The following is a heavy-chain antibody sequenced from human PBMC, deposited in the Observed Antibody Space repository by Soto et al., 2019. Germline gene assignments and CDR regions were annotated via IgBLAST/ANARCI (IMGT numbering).Heavy chain of an antibody. J-gene: IGHJ4*02. Sequence: PSETLSLTCTVSGGSISSSSYYWSWIRQPPGKGLEWIGYIYYSGSTNYNPSLKSRVTISVDTSKNQFSLKLSSVTAADTAVYYCARRAGTVTTEYYFDYWGQGTLVTVSS. D-gene: IGHD4-17*01. CDR1: GGSISSSSYY. V-gene: IGHV4-61*05. CDR2: IYYSGST. CDR3: ARRAGTVTTEYYFDY.